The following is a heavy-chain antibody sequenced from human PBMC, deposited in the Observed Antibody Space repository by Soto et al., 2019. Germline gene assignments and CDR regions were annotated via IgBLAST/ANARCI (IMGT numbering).Heavy chain of an antibody. Sequence: QVQLVQSGAEVKKPGSSVKVSCKASGGTFSSYAISWVRQAPGQGLEWLGGIIPIFGTANYAQKFQGRVTITADESTRTSYMELSSLRSEDTAVYYCASPPPHHYHSGMDVWGQGTTVTVSS. J-gene: IGHJ6*01. CDR3: ASPPPHHYHSGMDV. CDR1: GGTFSSYA. CDR2: IIPIFGTA. V-gene: IGHV1-69*01.